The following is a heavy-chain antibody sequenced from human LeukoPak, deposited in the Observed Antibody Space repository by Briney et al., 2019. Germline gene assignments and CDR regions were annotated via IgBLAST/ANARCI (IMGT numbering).Heavy chain of an antibody. D-gene: IGHD4-11*01. V-gene: IGHV3-30*02. J-gene: IGHJ5*02. CDR1: GFTFSSYG. CDR2: IRYDGSNK. Sequence: PGGSLRLSCAASGFTFSSYGMHWVRQAPGKGLEWVAFIRYDGSNKYYADSVKGRFTISRDNSKNTLNLQMNSLRAEDTAVYCCARGVTTERYNWIDPWGQGTLVTVSS. CDR3: ARGVTTERYNWIDP.